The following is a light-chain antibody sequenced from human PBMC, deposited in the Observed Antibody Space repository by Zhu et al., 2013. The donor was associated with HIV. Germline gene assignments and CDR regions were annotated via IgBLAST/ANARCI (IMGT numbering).Light chain of an antibody. J-gene: IGKJ3*01. Sequence: DIVMTQSPDSLAVSLGERATINCKSSQSVLHSSNNRNYLAWYQQRPGQSPKLLLYWASTRESGVPDRFSGSGSGTDFTLTVSSLQAEDVAVYYCQQYYTTPLTFGPGTKVEI. CDR1: QSVLHSSNNRNY. V-gene: IGKV4-1*01. CDR2: WAS. CDR3: QQYYTTPLT.